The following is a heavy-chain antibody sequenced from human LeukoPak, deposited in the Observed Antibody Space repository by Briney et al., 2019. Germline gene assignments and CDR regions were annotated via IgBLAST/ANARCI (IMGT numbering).Heavy chain of an antibody. V-gene: IGHV3-23*01. D-gene: IGHD6-19*01. CDR2: VSGSGGST. Sequence: GGSLRLSCAASGFTFSSYAMSWVRQAPGKGLEWVSAVSGSGGSTYYADSVKGRFTISRDNSKNTLYLQMNSLRAEDTAVYYCAKDRAGLGHLDYWGQGTLVTVSS. CDR1: GFTFSSYA. J-gene: IGHJ4*02. CDR3: AKDRAGLGHLDY.